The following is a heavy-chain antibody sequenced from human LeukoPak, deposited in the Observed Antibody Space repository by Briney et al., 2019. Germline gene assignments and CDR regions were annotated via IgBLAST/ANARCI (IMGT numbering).Heavy chain of an antibody. CDR1: GFTFSDYY. CDR2: TSSSGRTI. V-gene: IGHV3-11*01. J-gene: IGHJ1*01. CDR3: ANLLRIAVAGFPTAEYFQH. D-gene: IGHD6-19*01. Sequence: PGGSLRLSCAASGFTFSDYYMSWIRQAPGKGLEWVSYTSSSGRTIYYADSVKGRFTISRDNAKNSLYLQMNSLRAEDTAVYYCANLLRIAVAGFPTAEYFQHWGQGTLVTVSS.